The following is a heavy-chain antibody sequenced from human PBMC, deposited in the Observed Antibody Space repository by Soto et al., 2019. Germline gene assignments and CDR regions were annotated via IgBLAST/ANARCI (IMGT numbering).Heavy chain of an antibody. D-gene: IGHD2-15*01. CDR3: ASSGVAADYYMDV. V-gene: IGHV1-45*02. CDR1: GYTFTYRY. Sequence: GASVKVSCKASGYTFTYRYLHWVRQAPGQALEWMGWITPFNGNTNYAQKFQDRVTITRDRSMSTAYMELSSLRSEDTAMYYCASSGVAADYYMDVWGKGTTVTVSS. CDR2: ITPFNGNT. J-gene: IGHJ6*03.